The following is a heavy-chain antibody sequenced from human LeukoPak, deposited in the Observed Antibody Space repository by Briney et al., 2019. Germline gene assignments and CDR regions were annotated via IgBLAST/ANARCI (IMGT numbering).Heavy chain of an antibody. CDR1: GGSISSGDYY. D-gene: IGHD2/OR15-2a*01. CDR2: IYYSGST. Sequence: SETLSLICTVSGGSISSGDYYWSWIRQPPGKGLEWIGYIYYSGSTYYNPSLKSRVTISVDTSKNQFSLKLSSVTAADTAVYYCATSWSMGYYYYMDVWGKGTTVTVSS. V-gene: IGHV4-30-4*08. J-gene: IGHJ6*03. CDR3: ATSWSMGYYYYMDV.